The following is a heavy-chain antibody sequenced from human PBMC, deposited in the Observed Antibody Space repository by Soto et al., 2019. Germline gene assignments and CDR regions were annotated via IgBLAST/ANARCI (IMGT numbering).Heavy chain of an antibody. Sequence: EVQLLESGGGLTQPGGSLRLSCAASGFIFSDYAMYWVRQAPGKGLEWVSVISGSVVTTYYADSVRGRFTISRDNSRNTIYLQMMSLRAEDTAVYYCAKVIGGSESYWGGSHYYYALDVWGQGTTVTVSS. V-gene: IGHV3-23*01. J-gene: IGHJ6*02. CDR1: GFIFSDYA. CDR3: AKVIGGSESYWGGSHYYYALDV. D-gene: IGHD3-10*01. CDR2: ISGSVVTT.